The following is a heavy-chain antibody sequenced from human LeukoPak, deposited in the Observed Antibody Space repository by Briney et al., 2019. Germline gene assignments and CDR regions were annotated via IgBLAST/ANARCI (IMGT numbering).Heavy chain of an antibody. CDR1: GYSISSGYY. V-gene: IGHV4-38-2*02. Sequence: SETLSLTCTVSGYSISSGYYWGCIRQPPGKGLEWIGSMYYIGSTYYNPSLKSRVTISVDTSKNQFSLKLSSVTAADTAVYYCARVPTVTFFDYWGQGTLVTVSS. J-gene: IGHJ4*02. D-gene: IGHD4-17*01. CDR2: MYYIGST. CDR3: ARVPTVTFFDY.